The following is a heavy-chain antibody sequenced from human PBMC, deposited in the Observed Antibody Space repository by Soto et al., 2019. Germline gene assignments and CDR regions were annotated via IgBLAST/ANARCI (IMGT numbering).Heavy chain of an antibody. CDR2: IIPIFGTA. CDR1: GGTFSSYA. Sequence: ASVKVSCKASGGTFSSYAISWVRQAPGQGLEWMGGIIPIFGTANYAQKFQGRVTITADESTSTAYMELSSLRSEDTAVYYCASRGYSYGTYYYYYYGMDVWGQGTTVTVS. V-gene: IGHV1-69*13. D-gene: IGHD5-18*01. CDR3: ASRGYSYGTYYYYYYGMDV. J-gene: IGHJ6*02.